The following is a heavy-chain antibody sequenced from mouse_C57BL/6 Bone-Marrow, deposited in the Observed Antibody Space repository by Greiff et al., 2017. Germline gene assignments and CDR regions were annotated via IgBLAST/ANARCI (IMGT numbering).Heavy chain of an antibody. D-gene: IGHD2-1*01. CDR1: GFTFTDYY. Sequence: VQLQQSGPVLVKPGPSVKISCKASGFTFTDYYMHWVKQSPGKSLEWIGLVYPYNGGTSYNQKFKGKATVTVDTSSSTAYMELNSLTSEDSAVYYCARGLYYGNYSYYFDYWGQGTTLTVSS. J-gene: IGHJ2*01. CDR3: ARGLYYGNYSYYFDY. CDR2: VYPYNGGT. V-gene: IGHV1-36*01.